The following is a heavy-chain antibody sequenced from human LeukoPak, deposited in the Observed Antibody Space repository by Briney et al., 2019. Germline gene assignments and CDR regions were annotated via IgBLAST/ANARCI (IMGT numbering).Heavy chain of an antibody. V-gene: IGHV4-39*01. D-gene: IGHD3-22*01. CDR1: GDSISSSSYY. CDR2: IYYTGYT. J-gene: IGHJ4*02. CDR3: ARLFSSGRGWLDY. Sequence: PSETLSLTCTVSGDSISSSSYYWGWIRQPPGTGLEWIGSIYYTGYTYDNPSLRSRITMSVDTPKNQFSLRLSSVTTADTAVYYCARLFSSGRGWLDYWGQGTLVTVSS.